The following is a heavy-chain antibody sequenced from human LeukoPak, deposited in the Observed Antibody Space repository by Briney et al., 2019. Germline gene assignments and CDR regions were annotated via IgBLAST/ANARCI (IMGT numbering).Heavy chain of an antibody. J-gene: IGHJ5*02. Sequence: GGSLRLSCAASGFTFSSYAMSWVRQAPGKGLEWVSAISGSGGSTYYADSVKGRFTISRDNSKNTLYLQMNSLRAEDTAVYYCARSEGTTIFGVVIIRWFDPWGQGTLVTASS. CDR3: ARSEGTTIFGVVIIRWFDP. V-gene: IGHV3-23*01. CDR2: ISGSGGST. CDR1: GFTFSSYA. D-gene: IGHD3-3*01.